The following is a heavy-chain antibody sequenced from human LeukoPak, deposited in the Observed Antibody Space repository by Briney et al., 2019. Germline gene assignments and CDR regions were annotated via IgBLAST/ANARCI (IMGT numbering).Heavy chain of an antibody. CDR1: GFTFSSYG. Sequence: GRSLRLSCAASGFTFSSYGMHWVRQAPGKGLEWVAVISYDGSNKYYADSVKGRFTISRDNSKNTLYLQMNSLRAEDTAVYYCAKQSLGYCSSTSCWNYFDYWGQGTLVTASS. CDR2: ISYDGSNK. J-gene: IGHJ4*02. V-gene: IGHV3-30*18. CDR3: AKQSLGYCSSTSCWNYFDY. D-gene: IGHD2-2*01.